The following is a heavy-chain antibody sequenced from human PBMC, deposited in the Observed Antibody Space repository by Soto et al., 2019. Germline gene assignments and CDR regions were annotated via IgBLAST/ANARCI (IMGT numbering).Heavy chain of an antibody. CDR1: GASISGFY. V-gene: IGHV4-4*07. CDR2: IYATGTT. CDR3: VRDGTKTLRDWFDP. D-gene: IGHD1-1*01. Sequence: SETLSLTCTVSGASISGFYRSWIRKSAGKGLEWIGRIYATGTTDYNPSLKSRVMMSVDTSKKQFSLKLRSVTAADTAVYYCVRDGTKTLRDWFDPWGQG. J-gene: IGHJ5*02.